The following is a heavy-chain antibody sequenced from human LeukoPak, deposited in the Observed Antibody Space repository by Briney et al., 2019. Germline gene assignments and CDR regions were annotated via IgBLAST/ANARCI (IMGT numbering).Heavy chain of an antibody. V-gene: IGHV1-18*01. Sequence: ASVNVSCKASGYTVINYGISWVRQAPGQGLEWMGWISGSSENTDSAQKFQGRVTMTTDTSTSTAYMELRNLRSDDTATYYCARVGRTKVATMAYWGQGALVTVSS. CDR3: ARVGRTKVATMAY. CDR1: GYTVINYG. CDR2: ISGSSENT. J-gene: IGHJ4*02. D-gene: IGHD5-12*01.